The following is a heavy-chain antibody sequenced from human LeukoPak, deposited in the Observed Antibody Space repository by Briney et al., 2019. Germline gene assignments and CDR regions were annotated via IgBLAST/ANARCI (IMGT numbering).Heavy chain of an antibody. CDR1: LYTFTGYY. J-gene: IGHJ3*02. V-gene: IGHV1-2*02. D-gene: IGHD2-2*01. CDR2: INPKSGGT. Sequence: ASLKVSSKASLYTFTGYYMHWVRQAPGQGLEWMGWINPKSGGTNYAQKFQGRVTMTRDTSISTAYMELSRLRSDDTAVYYCARPRYCSSTSCSNAFDIWGQGTMVTVSS. CDR3: ARPRYCSSTSCSNAFDI.